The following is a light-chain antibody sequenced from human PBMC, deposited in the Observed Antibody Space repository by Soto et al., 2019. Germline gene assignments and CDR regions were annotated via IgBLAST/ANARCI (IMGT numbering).Light chain of an antibody. CDR1: QSVSSN. V-gene: IGKV3-15*01. J-gene: IGKJ2*01. CDR3: HQYNSWPPGT. Sequence: EIVMTQSPATLSVSPGERATLSCRASQSVSSNLAWYQQKPGQAPRLLIYGASTRATGVPARFSGSGSGTEFTLTISSLQSEDFALYYCHQYNSWPPGTFGQGTKVDNK. CDR2: GAS.